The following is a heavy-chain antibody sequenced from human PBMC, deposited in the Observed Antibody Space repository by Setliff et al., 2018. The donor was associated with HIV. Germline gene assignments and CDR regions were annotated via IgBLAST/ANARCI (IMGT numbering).Heavy chain of an antibody. CDR1: GFPFSSYE. J-gene: IGHJ4*02. CDR3: ARWGSGSYERVFDY. CDR2: ISSSGSTI. Sequence: GGSLRLSCAASGFPFSSYEMNWVRQAPGKGLEWVSYISSSGSTIYYADSVKGRFTISRDNANNLVYLQMNSLRVEDTAVYFCARWGSGSYERVFDYWGQGMLVTVSS. V-gene: IGHV3-48*03. D-gene: IGHD1-26*01.